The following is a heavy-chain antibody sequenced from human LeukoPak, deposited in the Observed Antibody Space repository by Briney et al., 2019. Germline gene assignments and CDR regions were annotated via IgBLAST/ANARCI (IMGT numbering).Heavy chain of an antibody. V-gene: IGHV4-59*01. D-gene: IGHD3-10*01. CDR3: AADRQEGGSGSYWFDP. J-gene: IGHJ5*02. Sequence: SETLSLTCTISGGSITTYYWSWIRQPAGKGLEWIGNVYYSGSTTYNPSLKTRVTISVGTSKNQFSLRLTSVTAADTAVYYCAADRQEGGSGSYWFDPWGQGTLVTVSS. CDR1: GGSITTYY. CDR2: VYYSGST.